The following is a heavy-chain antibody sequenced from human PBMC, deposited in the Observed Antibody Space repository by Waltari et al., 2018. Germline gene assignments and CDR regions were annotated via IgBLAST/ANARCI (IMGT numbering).Heavy chain of an antibody. CDR2: TNPSGAST. J-gene: IGHJ4*02. CDR1: GYTFTSYY. D-gene: IGHD6-19*01. V-gene: IGHV1-46*01. CDR3: ARALSAWLVLVGY. Sequence: QVQLVQSGAEVKKPGASVKVSCKASGYTFTSYYMHWVRQAPGQGLEWMGRTNPSGASTSYAQKFQCRVTMTRETSTSTVYMELSSLRSEDTAVYYCARALSAWLVLVGYWGQGTLVTVSS.